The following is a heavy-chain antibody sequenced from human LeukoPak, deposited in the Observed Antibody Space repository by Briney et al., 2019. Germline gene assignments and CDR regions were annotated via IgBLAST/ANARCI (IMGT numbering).Heavy chain of an antibody. V-gene: IGHV1-18*01. D-gene: IGHD5-18*01. Sequence: ASVKVCCKASGYTFISYGVRCVRQAPGQWLEWMGWISAYNGNTNYAQKLQGRVTMTTDTSTSTAYMELRSLRSDDTAVYYCARGDGYSYLLYWGQGTLVTVSS. CDR1: GYTFISYG. CDR3: ARGDGYSYLLY. J-gene: IGHJ4*02. CDR2: ISAYNGNT.